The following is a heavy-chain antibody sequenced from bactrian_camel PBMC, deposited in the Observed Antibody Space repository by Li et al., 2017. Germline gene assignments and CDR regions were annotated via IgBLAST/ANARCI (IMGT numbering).Heavy chain of an antibody. J-gene: IGHJ4*01. D-gene: IGHD1*01. Sequence: DVQLVESGGGSVQAGGSLRLSCAAASGYSAVTLCMGWFRQAPGKGLEWVPSINPAGNSPYYADSVKGRFTISKDDAKNPLYLQMNSLQPEDTAVYYCAADRVGPSFGYNYWGQGTQVTVS. CDR3: AADRVGPSFGYNY. V-gene: IGHV3S19*01. CDR2: INPAGNSP. CDR1: GYSAVTLC.